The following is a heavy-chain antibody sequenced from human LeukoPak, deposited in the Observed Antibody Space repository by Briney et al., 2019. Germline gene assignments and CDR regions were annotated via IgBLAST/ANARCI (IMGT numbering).Heavy chain of an antibody. J-gene: IGHJ6*03. V-gene: IGHV4-4*07. CDR1: GGSIGNFY. D-gene: IGHD3-10*01. CDR3: ARVRRWFGEAGDQYYMDV. Sequence: SETLSLTCNVSGGSIGNFYWSWIRQPAGKGLEWIGRIFTSGSTNYNSSLESRVTMSVDTSKKQFSLKLSSVTAADTAVYYCARVRRWFGEAGDQYYMDVWGRGTTVTISS. CDR2: IFTSGST.